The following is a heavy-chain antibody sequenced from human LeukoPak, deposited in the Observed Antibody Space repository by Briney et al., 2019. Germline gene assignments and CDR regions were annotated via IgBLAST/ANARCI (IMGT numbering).Heavy chain of an antibody. J-gene: IGHJ5*01. CDR2: VDHSGST. Sequence: PSETLSLTCAVYDGAFTGGFWTWIRQPPGKGLEWIGEVDHSGSTNYNPSLKSRLTLSVDTSTNQFSLKLTSITAADTAVYYCARGPGQLTSECFDSWGQGILVTVSS. CDR1: DGAFTGGF. D-gene: IGHD6-13*01. CDR3: ARGPGQLTSECFDS. V-gene: IGHV4-34*01.